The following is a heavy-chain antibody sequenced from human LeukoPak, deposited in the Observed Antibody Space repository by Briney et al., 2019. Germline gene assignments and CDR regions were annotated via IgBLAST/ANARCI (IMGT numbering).Heavy chain of an antibody. CDR2: ITSSSIYK. Sequence: GGSLRLSCATSGFTFSRYNMNWVRQAPGKGLEWVSSITSSSIYKYYADSMKGRFTISRDNAKNSLYLQMNSLRVEDTAVYYCTRDPRNLDYWGQGTLVTVSS. D-gene: IGHD1-14*01. CDR3: TRDPRNLDY. J-gene: IGHJ4*02. V-gene: IGHV3-21*04. CDR1: GFTFSRYN.